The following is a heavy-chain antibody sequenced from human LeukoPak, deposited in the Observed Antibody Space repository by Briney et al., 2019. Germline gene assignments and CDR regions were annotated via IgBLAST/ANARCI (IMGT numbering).Heavy chain of an antibody. CDR1: GYSFSNYW. Sequence: GESLKISCKGSGYSFSNYWITWVCQISGRGLECVGKIDPSDSYTNYSPSFQGHVTISADKSINTAYLQWSSLKASDTAIYYCARHLGGYTHFDYWGQGTLVTVSS. CDR3: ARHLGGYTHFDY. CDR2: IDPSDSYT. V-gene: IGHV5-10-1*01. J-gene: IGHJ4*02. D-gene: IGHD3-22*01.